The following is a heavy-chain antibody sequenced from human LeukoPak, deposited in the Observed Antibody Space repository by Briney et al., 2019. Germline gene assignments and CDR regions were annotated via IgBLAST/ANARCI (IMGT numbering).Heavy chain of an antibody. J-gene: IGHJ5*02. Sequence: PSETLSLTCTVSGGSISSYYWSWIRQPPGKGLEWIGYIYYSGSTNYNPSLKSRVTISIDTSKNQFSLKLSSVTAADTAVYYCARDGNLGGSGWYGSWFDPWGQGTLVTVSS. CDR2: IYYSGST. CDR1: GGSISSYY. V-gene: IGHV4-59*01. D-gene: IGHD6-19*01. CDR3: ARDGNLGGSGWYGSWFDP.